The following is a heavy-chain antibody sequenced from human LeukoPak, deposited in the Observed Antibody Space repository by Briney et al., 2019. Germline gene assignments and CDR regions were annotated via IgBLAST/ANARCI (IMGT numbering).Heavy chain of an antibody. J-gene: IGHJ3*02. Sequence: PGGSLRLSCTASGFTFSRYWMIWVRQAPGKGLEWVANIKRDGSEKYYVDSVKGRFTIPRDNAKNSLFLQMNGLRVEDTAVYYCARDASYYGSSGYYDAFDIWGQGTMVTVSS. D-gene: IGHD3-22*01. CDR2: IKRDGSEK. CDR3: ARDASYYGSSGYYDAFDI. V-gene: IGHV3-7*01. CDR1: GFTFSRYW.